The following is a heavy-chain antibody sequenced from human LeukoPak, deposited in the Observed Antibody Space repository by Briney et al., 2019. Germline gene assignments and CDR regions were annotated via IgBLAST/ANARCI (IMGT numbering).Heavy chain of an antibody. CDR2: ISYDGSNK. Sequence: PGGSLRLSCAASGFTFSSYAMHWVRQAPGKGLEWVAVISYDGSNKYYADSVKGRFTISRDNSKNTLYLQMNSLRAEDTAVYYCARGHDFWSGYLDYWGQGTLVTVSS. D-gene: IGHD3-3*01. CDR1: GFTFSSYA. CDR3: ARGHDFWSGYLDY. V-gene: IGHV3-30-3*01. J-gene: IGHJ4*02.